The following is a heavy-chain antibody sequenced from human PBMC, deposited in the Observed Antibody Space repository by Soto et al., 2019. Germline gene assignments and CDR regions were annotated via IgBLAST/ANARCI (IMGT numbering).Heavy chain of an antibody. D-gene: IGHD2-15*01. CDR3: ARHLVVATTTYNWFDV. Sequence: PSETLSLTCPVSGDSISRRDSYWGWIRHLPGKGLEWMGSLFYRATAYYNPSPRSRVTMFIDSSKNHFSLKLTSVTATDTAVYYCARHLVVATTTYNWFDVGGQGALVTVSS. V-gene: IGHV4-39*01. CDR1: GDSISRRDSY. CDR2: LFYRATA. J-gene: IGHJ5*02.